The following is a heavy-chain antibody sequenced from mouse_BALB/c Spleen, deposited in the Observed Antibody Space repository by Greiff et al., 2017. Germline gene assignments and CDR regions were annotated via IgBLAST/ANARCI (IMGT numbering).Heavy chain of an antibody. J-gene: IGHJ4*01. D-gene: IGHD6-5*01. V-gene: IGHV2-9*02. Sequence: VKLVESGPGLVAPSQSLSITCTVSGFSLTSYGVHWVRQPPGKGLEWLGVIWAGGSTNYNSALMSRLSISKDNSKSQVFLKMNSLQTDDTAMYYCARASTLYYYAMDYWGQGTSVTVSS. CDR2: IWAGGST. CDR3: ARASTLYYYAMDY. CDR1: GFSLTSYG.